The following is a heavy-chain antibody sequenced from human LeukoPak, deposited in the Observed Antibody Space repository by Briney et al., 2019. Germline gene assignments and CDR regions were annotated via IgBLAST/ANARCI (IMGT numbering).Heavy chain of an antibody. D-gene: IGHD3-3*01. CDR2: IRYDGSNK. V-gene: IGHV3-30*02. CDR3: AKVWDFWSGYYSGSLDAFDI. Sequence: GGSLRLSCAASGFTFSSYGMHWVRQAPGKGLEWVGFIRYDGSNKYYADSVKGRFTISRDNSKNTLYLQMNSLRAEDTAVYYCAKVWDFWSGYYSGSLDAFDIWGQGTMVTVSS. J-gene: IGHJ3*02. CDR1: GFTFSSYG.